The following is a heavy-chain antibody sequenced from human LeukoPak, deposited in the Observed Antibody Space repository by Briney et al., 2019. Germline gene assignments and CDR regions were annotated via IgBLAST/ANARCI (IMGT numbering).Heavy chain of an antibody. D-gene: IGHD5-12*01. CDR2: IYYSGST. J-gene: IGHJ5*02. CDR1: GGSFSSYY. V-gene: IGHV4-59*01. CDR3: ARDGVDSGYVRTPNWFDP. Sequence: PSETLSLTCTVSGGSFSSYYWSWIRQPPGKGLEWIGYIYYSGSTNYNPSLKSRVTISVDTSKNQFSLKLSSVTAADTAVYYCARDGVDSGYVRTPNWFDPWGQGTLVTVSS.